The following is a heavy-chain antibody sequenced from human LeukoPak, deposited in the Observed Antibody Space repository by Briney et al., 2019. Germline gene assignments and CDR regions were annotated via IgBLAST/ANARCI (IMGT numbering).Heavy chain of an antibody. CDR2: ISGSGGST. D-gene: IGHD3-3*01. Sequence: PGASLRLSCAASGFTFSSYAMSWVRQAPGKGLEWVSAISGSGGSTYYADSVKGRFTISRDNSKNTLYLQMNRLRAEDTAVYYCAKAPPKGYDFWSGYSHFDYWGQGTLVTVSS. CDR3: AKAPPKGYDFWSGYSHFDY. V-gene: IGHV3-23*01. CDR1: GFTFSSYA. J-gene: IGHJ4*02.